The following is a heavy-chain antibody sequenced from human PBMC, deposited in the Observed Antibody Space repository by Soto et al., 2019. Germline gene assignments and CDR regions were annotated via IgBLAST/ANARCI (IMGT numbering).Heavy chain of an antibody. V-gene: IGHV2-5*02. CDR1: GFSLSTSGVG. D-gene: IGHD1-7*01. Sequence: QITLKESGPTLVKPTQTLTLTCTFSGFSLSTSGVGVGWIRQPPGKALEWLALIYWDDDKSYSPSLKCRLTIXKXTXTNQVVLTVTHMDPVDTATYYCAPIRVELRFCGRDAWGQGTTVTVSS. CDR2: IYWDDDK. CDR3: APIRVELRFCGRDA. J-gene: IGHJ6*02.